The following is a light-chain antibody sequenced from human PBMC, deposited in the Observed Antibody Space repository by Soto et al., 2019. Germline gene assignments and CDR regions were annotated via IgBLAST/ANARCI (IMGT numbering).Light chain of an antibody. CDR3: QQYHSYPPT. Sequence: DIQMTQSPSSLSASVGDRVTITCRASQGISSWLAWYQQKPEKAPKSLIYTASRLQSGVPSRFSGSGSGTDFTLTSSSLQPEGSATYYCQQYHSYPPTFGGGTKVEIK. CDR2: TAS. V-gene: IGKV1D-16*01. J-gene: IGKJ4*01. CDR1: QGISSW.